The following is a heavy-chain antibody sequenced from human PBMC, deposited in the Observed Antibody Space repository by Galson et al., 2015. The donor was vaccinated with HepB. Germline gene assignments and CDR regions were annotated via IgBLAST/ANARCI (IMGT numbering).Heavy chain of an antibody. J-gene: IGHJ4*02. CDR1: GFTFSAHA. D-gene: IGHD4-17*01. Sequence: SLRLSCAASGFTFSAHAMHWVRQAPGKGLEWVAVIIYDGSNKKYADSVNGRFTISRDNSKNTLYLQMNSLRPEDTAVYYCAKDVYGDYGPHFDYWGQGTLVTVS. CDR3: AKDVYGDYGPHFDY. V-gene: IGHV3-30*18. CDR2: IIYDGSNK.